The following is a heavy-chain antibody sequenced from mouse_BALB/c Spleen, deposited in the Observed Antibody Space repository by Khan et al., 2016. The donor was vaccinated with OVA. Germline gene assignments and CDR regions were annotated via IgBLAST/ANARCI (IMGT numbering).Heavy chain of an antibody. V-gene: IGHV1-77*01. J-gene: IGHJ3*01. Sequence: VQLKQSGTELARPGASVKLSCKASGYIFIDYNINWVKQRTGQGLEWIGEISPGSGNPYYNEKFKGKATLTADKSSSTAYMQLSSLTSEDSAVYFCAREWGYWFPYWGQGTLVTVSA. D-gene: IGHD3-1*01. CDR1: GYIFIDYN. CDR2: ISPGSGNP. CDR3: AREWGYWFPY.